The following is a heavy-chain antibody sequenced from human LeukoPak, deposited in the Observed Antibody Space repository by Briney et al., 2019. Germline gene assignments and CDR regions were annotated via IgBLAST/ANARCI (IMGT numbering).Heavy chain of an antibody. V-gene: IGHV4-59*08. CDR1: GGSISSYY. J-gene: IGHJ6*03. CDR3: ARRGGIIRGVASYYYMDV. Sequence: SETLSLTCTVSGGSISSYYWSWIRQPPGKGLEWIGYIYYSGSTNYNPSLKSRVTISVKTSKNQFSLKLSSVTAADTAAYYCARRGGIIRGVASYYYMDVWGKGTTVTISS. D-gene: IGHD3-10*01. CDR2: IYYSGST.